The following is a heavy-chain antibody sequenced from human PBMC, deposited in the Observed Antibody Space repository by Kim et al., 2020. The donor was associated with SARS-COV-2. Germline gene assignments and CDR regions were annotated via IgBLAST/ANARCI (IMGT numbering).Heavy chain of an antibody. J-gene: IGHJ5*02. CDR1: GFTFSSYA. Sequence: GGSLRLSCAASGFTFSSYAMHWVRQAPGKGLEWVAVISYDGSNKYFVDSVQGRFTISRDNSKNTLYLQMNSLRAEDTAVYYCARGKSDLFDTGGGGNWFDPWGQGTLVTVSS. CDR3: ARGKSDLFDTGGGGNWFDP. D-gene: IGHD2-8*02. V-gene: IGHV3-30*04. CDR2: ISYDGSNK.